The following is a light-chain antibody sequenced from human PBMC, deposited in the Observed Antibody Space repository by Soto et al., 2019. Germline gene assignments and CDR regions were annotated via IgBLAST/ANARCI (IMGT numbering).Light chain of an antibody. CDR2: NVY. V-gene: IGLV2-14*03. Sequence: QSALTQPASDSGSPGQSITLSCTGTSSDVGAYNFVSWHQQHPGKAPKLMIYNVYDRPSGISYRFSGSKSGNTASLTISGLQGEDEADYYCSAYTVSRTYVFGTGTKVTVL. J-gene: IGLJ1*01. CDR1: SSDVGAYNF. CDR3: SAYTVSRTYV.